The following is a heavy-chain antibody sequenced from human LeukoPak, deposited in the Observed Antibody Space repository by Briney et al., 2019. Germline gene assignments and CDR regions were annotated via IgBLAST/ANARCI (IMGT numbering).Heavy chain of an antibody. CDR2: ISSSSSYI. Sequence: PGGSLRLSCAASGFTFSSYSMNWVRQAPGKGLEWVSSISSSSSYIYYADSVKGRFTISRDNAKNSLYLQMNSLRAEDTAVYYCASAYYDYVWGSYRLYYFDYWGQGTLVTVSS. CDR1: GFTFSSYS. J-gene: IGHJ4*02. V-gene: IGHV3-21*01. CDR3: ASAYYDYVWGSYRLYYFDY. D-gene: IGHD3-16*02.